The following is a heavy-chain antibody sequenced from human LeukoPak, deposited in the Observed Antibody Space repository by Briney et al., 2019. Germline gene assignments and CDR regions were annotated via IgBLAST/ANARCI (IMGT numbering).Heavy chain of an antibody. CDR1: GGSISSYY. V-gene: IGHV4-59*01. CDR3: ARAGSSGYLIDY. D-gene: IGHD3-22*01. CDR2: IYYSGST. Sequence: SETLSLTCTVSGGSISSYYWSWIRQPPGKGLEWIGYIYYSGSTNYNPSLKSRVTISVDTSKTQFSLKLSSVTAADTAVYYCARAGSSGYLIDYWGQGTLVTVSS. J-gene: IGHJ4*02.